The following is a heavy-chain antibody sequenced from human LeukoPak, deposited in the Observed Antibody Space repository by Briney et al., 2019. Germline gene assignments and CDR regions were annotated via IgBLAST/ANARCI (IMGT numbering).Heavy chain of an antibody. V-gene: IGHV3-23*01. CDR1: GFTFSTCA. CDR3: AKRGSGSLAGY. D-gene: IGHD1-26*01. Sequence: KSGGSLRLSCAASGFTFSTCAMHWVRQAPGKGLEWVSAISGSGGSTYYADSVKGRFTISRDNSKNTLYLQMNSLRAEDTAVYYCAKRGSGSLAGYWGQGTLVTVSS. J-gene: IGHJ4*02. CDR2: ISGSGGST.